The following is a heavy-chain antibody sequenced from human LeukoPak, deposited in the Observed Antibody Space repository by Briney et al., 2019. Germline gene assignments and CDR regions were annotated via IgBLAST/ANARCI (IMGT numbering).Heavy chain of an antibody. Sequence: QPGGSLRLSCGASGFTVISNYMSWIRQAPGKGLEWVSVIYSGGSTDYADSVKGRFTISRDNSKNTLYLQMSSLRSEDTAVYYCARDQGWLRRQYAFDLWGQGTMVTVSS. D-gene: IGHD5-12*01. V-gene: IGHV3-53*05. CDR1: GFTVISNY. J-gene: IGHJ3*01. CDR3: ARDQGWLRRQYAFDL. CDR2: IYSGGST.